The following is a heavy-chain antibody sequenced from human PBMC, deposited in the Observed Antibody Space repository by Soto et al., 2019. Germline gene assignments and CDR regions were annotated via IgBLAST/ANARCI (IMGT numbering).Heavy chain of an antibody. CDR2: IIPIFGTA. CDR3: AWYYYDSSGPVRFDT. D-gene: IGHD3-22*01. Sequence: VKVSCKASGGTFSSYAISWVRQAPGQGLEWMGGIIPIFGTANYAQKFQGRVTITADESTSTAYMELSSLRSEDTAVYYCAWYYYDSSGPVRFDTWGQGTLVTVSS. V-gene: IGHV1-69*13. CDR1: GGTFSSYA. J-gene: IGHJ5*02.